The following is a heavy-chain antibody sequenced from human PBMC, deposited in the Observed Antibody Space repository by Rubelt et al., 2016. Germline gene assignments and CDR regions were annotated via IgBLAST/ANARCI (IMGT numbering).Heavy chain of an antibody. CDR3: GRSPPSSSSDPDY. Sequence: QVQLQESGPGLVKPSETLSLTCTVSGDSISSGYFWGWIRQPPGKGLEWIASIYHSGGTYYNPSLKSRVTISVDASKNQFSRRRGAVTASDTAFYYCGRSPPSSSSDPDYWGQGTLVTVSS. CDR1: GDSISSGYF. J-gene: IGHJ4*02. D-gene: IGHD6-6*01. CDR2: IYHSGGT. V-gene: IGHV4-38-2*02.